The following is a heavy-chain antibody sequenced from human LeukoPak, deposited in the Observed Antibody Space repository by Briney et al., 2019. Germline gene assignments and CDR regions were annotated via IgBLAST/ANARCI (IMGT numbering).Heavy chain of an antibody. D-gene: IGHD2-15*01. CDR1: GYTFTDYY. CDR2: INLNSGGT. Sequence: ASVKVSCKASGYTFTDYYMHWVRQTPGQGLEWMGWINLNSGGTNFAQRFQGRVTMTRDTSISTAYMDLSRLISDDTAVYYCARDAGYCTGGSCWYFDHWGQGTLVTVSS. J-gene: IGHJ4*02. V-gene: IGHV1-2*02. CDR3: ARDAGYCTGGSCWYFDH.